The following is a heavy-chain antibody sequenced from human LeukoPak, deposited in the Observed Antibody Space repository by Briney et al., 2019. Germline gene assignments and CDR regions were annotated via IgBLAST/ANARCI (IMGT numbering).Heavy chain of an antibody. D-gene: IGHD3-10*01. CDR2: ISGSGGST. CDR1: GFTFSSYA. V-gene: IGHV3-23*01. Sequence: PGGSLRLSCAASGFTFSSYAMSWVRQAPGKGLEWVSAISGSGGSTYYADSVKGRFTISRDNSKNTLYLQMNSLRAADTAVFYCTRDNYYGSGGEKEDAFDIWGQGTMVTVSS. J-gene: IGHJ3*02. CDR3: TRDNYYGSGGEKEDAFDI.